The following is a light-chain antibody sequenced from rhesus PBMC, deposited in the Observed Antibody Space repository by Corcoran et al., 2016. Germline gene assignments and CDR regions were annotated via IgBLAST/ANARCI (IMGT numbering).Light chain of an antibody. CDR2: AAS. J-gene: IGKJ2*01. CDR3: PQHNSFPYS. Sequence: DIQMTQSPSSLSASVGDRVTITCQASQAIRIWLAWYQQKPGKAPKLLIYAASNLQSGAPSRFSGSGSGTDVTLTISSLQPEDFATYYCPQHNSFPYSFGQGTKVEIK. V-gene: IGKV1-33*02. CDR1: QAIRIW.